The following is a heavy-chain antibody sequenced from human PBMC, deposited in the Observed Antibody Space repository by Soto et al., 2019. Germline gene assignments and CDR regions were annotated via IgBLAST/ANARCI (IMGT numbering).Heavy chain of an antibody. Sequence: LILSCAASGFTFSSYAMSWVRQAPGKGLEWVSAISGSGGSTYYADSVKGRFTISRDNSKNALYLQMNSLRAEDTAVYYCAKDRVYSSSWYVEDYWGQGTLVTVSS. V-gene: IGHV3-23*01. D-gene: IGHD6-13*01. CDR3: AKDRVYSSSWYVEDY. CDR1: GFTFSSYA. CDR2: ISGSGGST. J-gene: IGHJ4*02.